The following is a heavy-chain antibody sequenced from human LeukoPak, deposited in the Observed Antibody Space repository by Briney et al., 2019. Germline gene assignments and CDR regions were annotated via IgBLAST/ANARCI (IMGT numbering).Heavy chain of an antibody. D-gene: IGHD6-13*01. Sequence: GGSLRLSCAASGFTFSSYSMNWVRQAPGKGLEWVSSISSSSSYIYYADSVKGRFTISRDNAKNSLYLQMNSLRAEDTAVYYCARVKVGSSSWYDALGAYYYYGMDVWGQGTTVTVSS. CDR3: ARVKVGSSSWYDALGAYYYYGMDV. CDR1: GFTFSSYS. CDR2: ISSSSSYI. V-gene: IGHV3-21*01. J-gene: IGHJ6*02.